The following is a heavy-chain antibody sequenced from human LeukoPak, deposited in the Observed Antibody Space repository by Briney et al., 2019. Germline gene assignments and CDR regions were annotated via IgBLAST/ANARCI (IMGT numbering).Heavy chain of an antibody. Sequence: GGSLRLSCAASGFTFSSYAMSWVRQAPGKGLEWVSAISGSGGSTYYADSVKGRFTISRDNSENTLYLQMNSLRAEDTAVYYCAKEQLDYYGDNESFDYWGQGTLVTVSS. CDR2: ISGSGGST. D-gene: IGHD4-17*01. CDR1: GFTFSSYA. V-gene: IGHV3-23*01. J-gene: IGHJ4*02. CDR3: AKEQLDYYGDNESFDY.